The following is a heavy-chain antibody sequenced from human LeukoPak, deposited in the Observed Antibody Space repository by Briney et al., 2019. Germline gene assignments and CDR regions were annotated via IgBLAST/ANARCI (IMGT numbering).Heavy chain of an antibody. Sequence: GGSLRLSCAASGFTFSNYWMTWVRQAPGKGLEWVANINLDGSEKYYVGSVKGRFTISRENTENSLYLQMDSLRAEDTAVYYCARVGPQVYCTGDCRNDGFDIWGQGTMVTVSS. CDR3: ARVGPQVYCTGDCRNDGFDI. CDR1: GFTFSNYW. J-gene: IGHJ3*02. D-gene: IGHD2-8*02. V-gene: IGHV3-7*01. CDR2: INLDGSEK.